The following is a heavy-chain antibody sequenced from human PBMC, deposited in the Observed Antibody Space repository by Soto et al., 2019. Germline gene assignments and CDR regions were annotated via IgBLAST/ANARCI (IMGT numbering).Heavy chain of an antibody. CDR1: GFTVSSNY. V-gene: IGHV3-53*04. J-gene: IGHJ6*03. CDR2: IYSGGST. Sequence: GGSLRLSCAASGFTVSSNYMSWVRQAPGKGLEWVSVIYSGGSTYYADSVKGRFTISRHNSKNTLYLQMNSLRAEDTAVYYCARDRVERPYDPTYYYYYMDVWGKGTTVTVSS. CDR3: ARDRVERPYDPTYYYYYMDV. D-gene: IGHD5-12*01.